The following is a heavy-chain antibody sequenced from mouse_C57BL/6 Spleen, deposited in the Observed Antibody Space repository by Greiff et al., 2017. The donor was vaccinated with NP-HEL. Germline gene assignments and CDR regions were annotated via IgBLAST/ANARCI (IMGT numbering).Heavy chain of an antibody. Sequence: VQLKQPGAELVMPGASVKLSCKASGYTFTSYWMHWVKQRPGQGLEWIGEIDPSDSYTNYNQKFKGKSTLTVDKSSSTAYMQLSSLTSEDSAVYYCARLGIYYGNLNAMDYWGQGTSVTVSS. V-gene: IGHV1-69*01. D-gene: IGHD2-1*01. CDR1: GYTFTSYW. CDR2: IDPSDSYT. J-gene: IGHJ4*01. CDR3: ARLGIYYGNLNAMDY.